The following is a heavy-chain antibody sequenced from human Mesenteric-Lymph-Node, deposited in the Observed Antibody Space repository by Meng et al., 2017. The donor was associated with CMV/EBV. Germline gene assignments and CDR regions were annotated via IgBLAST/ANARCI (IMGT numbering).Heavy chain of an antibody. D-gene: IGHD2-2*01. CDR1: GFTFSDYY. V-gene: IGHV3-11*04. CDR2: ISSSGSTI. J-gene: IGHJ5*02. Sequence: GESLKISCAASGFTFSDYYMSWIRQAPGKGLEWVSYISSSGSTIYYADSVKGRFTISRDNAKNSLYLQMNNLRAEDTALYYCVRGFRQIYTSPWDNWFDPWGQGTLVTVSS. CDR3: VRGFRQIYTSPWDNWFDP.